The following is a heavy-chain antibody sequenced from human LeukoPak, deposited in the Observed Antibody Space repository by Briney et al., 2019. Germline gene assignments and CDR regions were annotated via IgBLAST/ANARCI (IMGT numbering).Heavy chain of an antibody. CDR1: GYSFTSYY. J-gene: IGHJ5*02. D-gene: IGHD4-17*01. CDR2: IIPIFGTA. CDR3: ARVTLDYGDFGNWFDP. V-gene: IGHV1-69*13. Sequence: SVKVSCKTSGYSFTSYYIHWVRQAPGQGLEWMGGIIPIFGTANYAQKFQGRVTITADESTSTAYMELSSLRSEDTAVYYCARVTLDYGDFGNWFDPWGQGTLVTVSS.